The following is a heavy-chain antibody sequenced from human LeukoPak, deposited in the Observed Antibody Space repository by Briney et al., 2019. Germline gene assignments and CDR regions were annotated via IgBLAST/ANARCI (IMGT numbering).Heavy chain of an antibody. D-gene: IGHD4-17*01. Sequence: SQTLSLTCAVSGGSISSSSYYWGWIRQPPGKGLEWIGSIYYSGSTYYNPSLKSRVTISVDTSKNQFSLKLSSVTAADTAVYYCARHDDYGDYAGDYWGQGTLVTVSS. J-gene: IGHJ4*02. CDR3: ARHDDYGDYAGDY. CDR2: IYYSGST. CDR1: GGSISSSSYY. V-gene: IGHV4-39*01.